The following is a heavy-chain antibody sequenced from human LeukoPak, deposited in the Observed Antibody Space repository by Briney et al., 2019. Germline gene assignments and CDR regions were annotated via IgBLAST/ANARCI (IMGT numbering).Heavy chain of an antibody. CDR1: GFTFSSYA. CDR3: AKAGDNWAYYYYGMDV. V-gene: IGHV3-23*01. Sequence: PGGSLRLSCAASGFTFSSYAMSWVRQAPGKGLEWVSAISGSGGSTYYADSVKGRFTISRDNSKNTLYLQMNSLRAEDTAVYYCAKAGDNWAYYYYGMDVWGQGTTVTVSS. J-gene: IGHJ6*02. D-gene: IGHD1-20*01. CDR2: ISGSGGST.